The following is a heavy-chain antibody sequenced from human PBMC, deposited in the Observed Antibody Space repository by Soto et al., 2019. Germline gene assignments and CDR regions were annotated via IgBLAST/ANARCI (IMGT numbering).Heavy chain of an antibody. CDR2: TTPVFGIV. D-gene: IGHD4-17*01. CDR3: SSGLKTVGDSPTYYSMGG. CDR1: GGNPSNSA. V-gene: IGHV1-69*13. Sequence: SVKVSCKVSGGNPSNSASSWVRQAPGQGLEWVGGTTPVFGIVRYAQKFQGRVTITADESTNTAYMDLGRLRFEDSAVYYGSSGLKTVGDSPTYYSMGGWGQGPTGAASS. J-gene: IGHJ6*02.